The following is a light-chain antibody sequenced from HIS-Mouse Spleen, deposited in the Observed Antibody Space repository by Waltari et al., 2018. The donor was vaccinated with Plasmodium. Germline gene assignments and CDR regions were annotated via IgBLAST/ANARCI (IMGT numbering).Light chain of an antibody. J-gene: IGLJ2*01. CDR2: EGS. Sequence: QSALTQPASVSGSPGQSITISCTGTSSDVGSYNLVSWYQQHPGKAPKLWIYEGSKRSSGVSMRFSGSKPGNTASLTISGLQAEDEADYYCCSYAGSSTLVFGGGTKLTVL. CDR1: SSDVGSYNL. CDR3: CSYAGSSTLV. V-gene: IGLV2-23*01.